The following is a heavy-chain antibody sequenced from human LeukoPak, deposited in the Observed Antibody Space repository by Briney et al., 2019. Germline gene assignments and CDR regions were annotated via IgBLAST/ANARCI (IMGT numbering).Heavy chain of an antibody. CDR1: GGTLSSYA. V-gene: IGHV1-69*01. D-gene: IGHD3-22*01. CDR2: IIPIFGTA. Sequence: ASVKVSCKASGGTLSSYAISWVRQAPGQGLEWMGGIIPIFGTANYAQKFQGRVTITADESTSTAYMELSSLRSEDTAVYYCAREGPWGYYDSSGSNWFDPWGQGTLVTVSS. CDR3: AREGPWGYYDSSGSNWFDP. J-gene: IGHJ5*02.